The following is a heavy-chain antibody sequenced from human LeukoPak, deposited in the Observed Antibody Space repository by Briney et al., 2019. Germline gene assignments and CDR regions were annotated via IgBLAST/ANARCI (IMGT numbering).Heavy chain of an antibody. J-gene: IGHJ3*02. CDR1: GYTFSDND. CDR2: SSSSGNTT. CDR3: ARFYYDSSGVNDAFDI. Sequence: SPRLSCAASGYTFSDNDMSWIRQAPGKGLEWVSYSSSSGNTTYNANSVKGRFSITRDNAKHSLYVAMNSLRAEDTAVYYCARFYYDSSGVNDAFDIWGQGTMVTVSS. D-gene: IGHD3-22*01. V-gene: IGHV3-11*04.